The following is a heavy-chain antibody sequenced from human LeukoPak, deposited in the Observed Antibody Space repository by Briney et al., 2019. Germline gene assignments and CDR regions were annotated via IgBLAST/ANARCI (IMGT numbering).Heavy chain of an antibody. Sequence: SVKVSCKASGYTFTDYYIHWVRQAPGQGLEWMGWINPIFGTANYAQKFQGRVTITADKSTSTAYMELSSLRSEDTAVYYCARDLGDSGSYRELTLNYWGQGTLVTVSS. CDR3: ARDLGDSGSYRELTLNY. CDR1: GYTFTDYY. V-gene: IGHV1-69*06. J-gene: IGHJ4*02. CDR2: INPIFGTA. D-gene: IGHD1-26*01.